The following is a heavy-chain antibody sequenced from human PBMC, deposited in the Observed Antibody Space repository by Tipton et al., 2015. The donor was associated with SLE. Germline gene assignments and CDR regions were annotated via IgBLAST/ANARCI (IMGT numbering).Heavy chain of an antibody. D-gene: IGHD6-19*01. CDR2: ISSSSSYI. CDR3: AREPNSSGWYGGAFDI. V-gene: IGHV3-21*01. J-gene: IGHJ3*02. CDR1: GFTFSSYS. Sequence: GSLRLSCAASGFTFSSYSMNWVRQAPGKGLEWVSSISSSSSYIYYADSVKGRFTIPRDNAKNSLYLQMNSLRAEDTAVYYCAREPNSSGWYGGAFDIWGQGTMVTVSS.